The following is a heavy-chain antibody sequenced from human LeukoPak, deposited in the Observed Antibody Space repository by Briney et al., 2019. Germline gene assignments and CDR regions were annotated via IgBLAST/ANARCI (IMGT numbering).Heavy chain of an antibody. CDR2: IGSSTYM. J-gene: IGHJ6*02. V-gene: IGHV3-48*02. CDR3: ARAKTVAALSYFYAVDV. Sequence: PAGRSLRLACAASGVTLSSYCMNWVSLAAGKGMGWNSYIGSSTYMFYSDSVKGRFTVSRDNARNSLYLQMNSLRDEDTAVYYCARAKTVAALSYFYAVDVWGQGTTITVSS. CDR1: GVTLSSYC. D-gene: IGHD6-19*01.